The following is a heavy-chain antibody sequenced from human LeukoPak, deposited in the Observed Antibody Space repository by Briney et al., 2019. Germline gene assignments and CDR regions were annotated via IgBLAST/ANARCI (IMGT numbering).Heavy chain of an antibody. CDR1: GYTFTDYY. J-gene: IGHJ3*01. V-gene: IGHV1-2*02. Sequence: ASVKVSCKASGYTFTDYYIHWMRQAPGQGLEWMGWVNPKRGVTTYAQKFQGRVTMTRDTSITTAYMELTRLRSDDTTIYYCARERNYGDYGNAFDVWGQGTKVTVSS. CDR3: ARERNYGDYGNAFDV. CDR2: VNPKRGVT. D-gene: IGHD4-17*01.